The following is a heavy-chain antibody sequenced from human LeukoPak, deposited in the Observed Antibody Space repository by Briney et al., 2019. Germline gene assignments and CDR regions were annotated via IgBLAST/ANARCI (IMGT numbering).Heavy chain of an antibody. D-gene: IGHD6-19*01. CDR1: GYTFTSYG. J-gene: IGHJ4*02. Sequence: ASVKVSCKASGYTFTSYGISWVRQAPGQGLEWMGWISAYNGNTNYAQKLQGRVTMTTDTSTSTAYMELRSLRSDDTAVYYCARPTLSFGYSSGWYDFDYWGQRTLVTVSS. V-gene: IGHV1-18*01. CDR3: ARPTLSFGYSSGWYDFDY. CDR2: ISAYNGNT.